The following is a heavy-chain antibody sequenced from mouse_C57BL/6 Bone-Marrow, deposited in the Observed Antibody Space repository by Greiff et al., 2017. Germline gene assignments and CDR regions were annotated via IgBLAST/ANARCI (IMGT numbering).Heavy chain of an antibody. D-gene: IGHD2-4*01. J-gene: IGHJ2*01. CDR2: ISYDGSN. V-gene: IGHV3-6*01. Sequence: VQLKESGPGLVKPSQSLSLTCSVTGYSITSGYYWNWIRQFPGNKLEWMGYISYDGSNNYNPSLKNRISITRDTSKNQFFLKLNSVTTEDTATYYCARWGLRRDDWGQGTTLTVSS. CDR3: ARWGLRRDD. CDR1: GYSITSGYY.